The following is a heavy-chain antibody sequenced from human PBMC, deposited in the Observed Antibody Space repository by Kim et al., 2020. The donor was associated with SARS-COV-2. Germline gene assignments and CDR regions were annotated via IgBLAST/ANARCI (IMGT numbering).Heavy chain of an antibody. D-gene: IGHD5-12*01. V-gene: IGHV3-9*01. J-gene: IGHJ4*02. CDR3: EKGARDIVATLSDY. Sequence: ADAVKGRLAVSTDNAKNSLYLQMNRLRAEDTALYYCEKGARDIVATLSDYWGQGTLVTVSS.